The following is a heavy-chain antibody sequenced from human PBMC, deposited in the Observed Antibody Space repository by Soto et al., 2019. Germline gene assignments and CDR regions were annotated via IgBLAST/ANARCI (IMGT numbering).Heavy chain of an antibody. J-gene: IGHJ4*02. D-gene: IGHD3-22*01. V-gene: IGHV3-30-3*01. CDR2: ISYDGSNK. CDR3: ARDSSMIVVVTLFDY. Sequence: SCKTSGFTFSSYAMHWVRQAPGKGLEWVAVISYDGSNKYYADSVKGRFTISRDNSKNTLYLQMNSLRAEDTAVYYCARDSSMIVVVTLFDYWGQGTLVTVSS. CDR1: GFTFSSYA.